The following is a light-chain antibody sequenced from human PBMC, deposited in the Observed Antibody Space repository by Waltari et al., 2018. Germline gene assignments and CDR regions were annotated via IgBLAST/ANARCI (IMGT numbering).Light chain of an antibody. J-gene: IGKJ1*01. CDR1: QSIGSN. Sequence: DIVMTQSPATLSVSPGARATLSCRASQSIGSNLAWYQHNPGQAPRFLIYGASTRATGIPARFSGSGSGTEFTLTISSLQSADFAVYYCQQYNNWPETFGQGTKVEIK. CDR2: GAS. V-gene: IGKV3-15*01. CDR3: QQYNNWPET.